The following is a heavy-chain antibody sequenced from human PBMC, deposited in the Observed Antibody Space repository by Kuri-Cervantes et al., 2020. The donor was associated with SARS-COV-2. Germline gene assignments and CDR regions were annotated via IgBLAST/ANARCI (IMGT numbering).Heavy chain of an antibody. Sequence: GGFLRLPCAASGFPFSSYAMSWFRQAPGKGLEWVSAISGSGGSTYYADSVKGRFTISRDNSKDTLYLQMNSLSAEDTAVYYCAKEIRATTRFDAFDIWGQGTMVTVSS. J-gene: IGHJ3*02. CDR1: GFPFSSYA. D-gene: IGHD1-26*01. CDR3: AKEIRATTRFDAFDI. CDR2: ISGSGGST. V-gene: IGHV3-23*01.